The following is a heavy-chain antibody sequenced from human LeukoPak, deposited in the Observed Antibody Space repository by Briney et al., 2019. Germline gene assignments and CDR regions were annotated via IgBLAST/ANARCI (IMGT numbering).Heavy chain of an antibody. CDR1: GFTFSNYN. Sequence: GGSLRLSCAASGFTFSNYNMNWVRQAPGKGLEWVSYISSSSSTIHYAESVKGRFTISRDNARNSLYLQMNSLRAEDTAVYYCARERYNWNDGRNAFDIWGQGTMVTVSS. J-gene: IGHJ3*02. CDR2: ISSSSSTI. D-gene: IGHD1-1*01. V-gene: IGHV3-48*01. CDR3: ARERYNWNDGRNAFDI.